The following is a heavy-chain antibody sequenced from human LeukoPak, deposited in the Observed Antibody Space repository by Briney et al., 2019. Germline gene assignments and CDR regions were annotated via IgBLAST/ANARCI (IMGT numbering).Heavy chain of an antibody. V-gene: IGHV1-8*01. CDR1: GYTSTSYD. CDR3: ARGTYDFWSGYSNFDY. J-gene: IGHJ4*02. D-gene: IGHD3-3*01. CDR2: MNPNSGNT. Sequence: GASVKVSCKASGYTSTSYDINRVRQATGQGLEWMGWMNPNSGNTGYAQKFQGRVTMTRNTSISTAYMELSSLRSEDTAVYYCARGTYDFWSGYSNFDYWGQGTLVTVSS.